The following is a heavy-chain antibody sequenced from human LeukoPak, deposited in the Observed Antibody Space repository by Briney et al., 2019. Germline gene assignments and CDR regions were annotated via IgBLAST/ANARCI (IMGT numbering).Heavy chain of an antibody. CDR2: IYYTGGT. CDR3: ARDVTTVTLAWFFDP. V-gene: IGHV4-31*03. CDR1: GGSISSGGYY. D-gene: IGHD4-17*01. Sequence: SETLSLTCTVSGGSISSGGYYWSWNRQHPGKGLEWIGYIYYTGGTDYNPSLKSRATISVDTSKNQFSLKLSSVTAADTAVYYCARDVTTVTLAWFFDPWGRGTLVTVSS. J-gene: IGHJ2*01.